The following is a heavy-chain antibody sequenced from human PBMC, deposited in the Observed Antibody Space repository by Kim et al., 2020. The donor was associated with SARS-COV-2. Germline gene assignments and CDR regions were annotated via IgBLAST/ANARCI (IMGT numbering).Heavy chain of an antibody. CDR1: GFTFSNAW. CDR3: TTDGSIAAAGTLFAKFDY. V-gene: IGHV3-15*01. Sequence: GGSLRLSCAASGFTFSNAWMSWVRQAPGKGLEWVGRIKSKTDGGTTDYAAPVKGRFTISRDDSKNTLYLQMNSLKTEDTAVYYCTTDGSIAAAGTLFAKFDYWGQGTLVTVSS. CDR2: IKSKTDGGTT. J-gene: IGHJ4*02. D-gene: IGHD6-13*01.